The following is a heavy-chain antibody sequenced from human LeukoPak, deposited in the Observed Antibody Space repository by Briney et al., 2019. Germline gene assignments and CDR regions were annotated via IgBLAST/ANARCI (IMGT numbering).Heavy chain of an antibody. CDR1: GFTFSSYA. D-gene: IGHD3-22*01. V-gene: IGHV3-30*01. CDR2: ISYDGSNK. CDR3: ARVRYYDSSGYYYDY. J-gene: IGHJ4*02. Sequence: PEGSLRLSCAASGFTFSSYAMHWVRQAPGKGLEWVAVISYDGSNKYYADSVKGRFTISRDNSKNTLYLQMNSLRAEDTAVYYCARVRYYDSSGYYYDYWGQGTLVTVSS.